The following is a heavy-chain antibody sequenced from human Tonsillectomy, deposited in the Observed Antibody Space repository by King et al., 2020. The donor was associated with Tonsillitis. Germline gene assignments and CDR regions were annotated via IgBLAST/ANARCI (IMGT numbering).Heavy chain of an antibody. CDR2: IIPPFGTA. Sequence: VQLVESGAEVKKPGSSVKVSCKASGGSFSSYAISWVRQAPGQGLEWIGGIIPPFGTANYAQKFPGRVTITADESTSTAYRWLSSLRSEDTAVYYCARAHSSGYWAYNYYMDVWGKGTTVTVSS. V-gene: IGHV1-69*01. CDR1: GGSFSSYA. D-gene: IGHD3-22*01. J-gene: IGHJ6*03. CDR3: ARAHSSGYWAYNYYMDV.